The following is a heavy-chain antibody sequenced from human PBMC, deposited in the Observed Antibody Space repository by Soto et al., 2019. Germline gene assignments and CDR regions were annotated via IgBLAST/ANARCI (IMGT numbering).Heavy chain of an antibody. CDR2: IYHSGST. V-gene: IGHV4-30-2*01. J-gene: IGHJ1*01. CDR1: GGSISSGGYS. D-gene: IGHD3-22*01. Sequence: SETLSLTCAVSGGSISSGGYSWSWIRQPPGKGLEWIGYIYHSGSTYYNPSLKSRVTISVDRSKNQFSLKLSSVTAADTAVYYCARGSDYYDSSGYYYGSQCFQHWGQGTLVTVSS. CDR3: ARGSDYYDSSGYYYGSQCFQH.